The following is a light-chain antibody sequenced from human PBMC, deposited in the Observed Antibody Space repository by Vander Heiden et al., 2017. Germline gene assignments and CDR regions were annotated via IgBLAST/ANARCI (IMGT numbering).Light chain of an antibody. V-gene: IGKV3-11*01. CDR2: DAS. J-gene: IGKJ1*01. CDR1: QSVSRY. CDR3: QQRNNCPRT. Sequence: EIVLTQSAATLSLSPGVRATRSCRASQSVSRYLGRSQQKPAQAPRLLLYDASNSATGIPARFSGRWPATDFTLTISSLMPEDFAVSYCQQRNNCPRTFGQGTKVEIK.